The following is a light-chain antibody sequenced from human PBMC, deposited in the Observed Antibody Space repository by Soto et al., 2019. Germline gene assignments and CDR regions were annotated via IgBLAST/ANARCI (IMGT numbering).Light chain of an antibody. CDR2: DVT. J-gene: IGLJ1*01. V-gene: IGLV2-14*01. CDR1: SSDVGGYNY. CDR3: SSYTSRSTHV. Sequence: QSALTQPASVSGSPGQSITISCTGTSSDVGGYNYVSWHQQHPGKAPKLMIYDVTNRPSGVSDRFSGSKSGNTASLTISGLQAEDEADYYCSSYTSRSTHVFVTGTKLTVL.